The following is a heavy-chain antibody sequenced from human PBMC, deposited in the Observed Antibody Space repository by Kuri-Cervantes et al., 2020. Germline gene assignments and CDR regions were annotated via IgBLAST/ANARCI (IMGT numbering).Heavy chain of an antibody. D-gene: IGHD3-10*01. J-gene: IGHJ6*02. CDR1: GFTFSSYG. Sequence: GESLKISCAASGFTFSSYGMHWVRQAPGKGLEWVAVISYDGSNKYYADSVKGRFTISRDNSKNTLYLQMNSLRAEDTAVYYCASYAGFGESAYYYYYGMDVWGQGTTVTVSS. V-gene: IGHV3-30*03. CDR2: ISYDGSNK. CDR3: ASYAGFGESAYYYYYGMDV.